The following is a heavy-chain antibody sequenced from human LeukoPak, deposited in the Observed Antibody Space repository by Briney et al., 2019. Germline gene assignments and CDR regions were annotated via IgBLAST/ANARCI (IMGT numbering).Heavy chain of an antibody. J-gene: IGHJ1*01. CDR2: ISYDGSNK. D-gene: IGHD6-19*01. CDR1: GFTFSSYA. CDR3: ARGPYSSGWYRRTEYFQH. V-gene: IGHV3-30-3*01. Sequence: GGSLRLSCAASGFTFSSYAMHWVRQAPGKGLEWVAVISYDGSNKYYADSVKGRFTISRDNSKNTPYLQMNSLRAEDTAVYYCARGPYSSGWYRRTEYFQHWGQGTLVTVSS.